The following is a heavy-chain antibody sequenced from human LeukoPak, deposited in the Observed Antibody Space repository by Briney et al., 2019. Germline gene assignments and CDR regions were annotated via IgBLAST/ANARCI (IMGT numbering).Heavy chain of an antibody. CDR3: ARAESLRITIFGVVTNPPDY. V-gene: IGHV1-2*02. CDR2: INPNSGGT. CDR1: GYTFTGYY. J-gene: IGHJ4*02. Sequence: ASVKVSCKASGYTFTGYYMHWVRQAPGQGLEWMGWINPNSGGTNYAQKFQGRVTMTRDTSISTAYMELSRLRSDDTAVYYCARAESLRITIFGVVTNPPDYWGQGTLVTVSS. D-gene: IGHD3-3*01.